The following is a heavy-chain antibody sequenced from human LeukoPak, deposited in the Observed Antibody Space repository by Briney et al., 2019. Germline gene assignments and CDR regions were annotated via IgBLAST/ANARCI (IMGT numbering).Heavy chain of an antibody. D-gene: IGHD3-22*01. CDR3: ARLSYYDSSGYYYEGNAFDI. CDR1: GGSFSGYY. CDR2: INHSGST. V-gene: IGHV4-34*01. Sequence: SETLSLTCAVYGGSFSGYYWSWIRQPPGKGLEWIGEINHSGSTNYNPSLKSRVTISVDTSKNQFSLKLSSVTAADTAVYYCARLSYYDSSGYYYEGNAFDIWGQGTMVTVSS. J-gene: IGHJ3*02.